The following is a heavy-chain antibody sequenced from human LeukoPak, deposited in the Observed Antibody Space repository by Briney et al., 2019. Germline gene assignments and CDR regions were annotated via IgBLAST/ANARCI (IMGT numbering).Heavy chain of an antibody. CDR3: ARHPGIAVAGYYYYYGMDV. V-gene: IGHV3-33*01. D-gene: IGHD6-19*01. Sequence: GGSLRLSCAASGFTFSSYGMHWVRQAPGKGLEWVAVIWYDGSNKYYADSVKGRFTISRDNSKNTLYLQMNCLRAEDTAVYYCARHPGIAVAGYYYYYGMDVWGQGTTVTVSS. J-gene: IGHJ6*02. CDR2: IWYDGSNK. CDR1: GFTFSSYG.